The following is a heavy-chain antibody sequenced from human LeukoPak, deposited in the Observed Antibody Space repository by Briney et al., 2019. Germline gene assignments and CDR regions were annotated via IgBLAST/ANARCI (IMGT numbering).Heavy chain of an antibody. CDR3: ARGGAREEFDY. D-gene: IGHD3-10*01. J-gene: IGHJ4*02. CDR1: GGSFSGYY. Sequence: NTSETLSLTCAVYGGSFSGYYWSWIRQPPGKGLEWIGEINHSGSTNYNPSLKSRVTISVDTSKNQFSLKLTSVTAADTAVYYDARGGAREEFDYGGQGTLVTVPS. CDR2: INHSGST. V-gene: IGHV4-34*01.